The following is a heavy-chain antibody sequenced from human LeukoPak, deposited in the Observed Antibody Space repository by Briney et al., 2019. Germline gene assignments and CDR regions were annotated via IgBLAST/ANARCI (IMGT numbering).Heavy chain of an antibody. CDR3: ASDEHIVVVTAIRGSFDI. CDR2: ISSSSSTI. D-gene: IGHD2-21*02. CDR1: GFTFSSYS. V-gene: IGHV3-48*02. Sequence: GGSLRLSCAASGFTFSSYSMNWVRQAPGKGLEWVSYISSSSSTIYYADSVKGRFTISRDNAKNSLYLQMNSLRDEDTAVYYCASDEHIVVVTAIRGSFDIWGQGTMVTVSS. J-gene: IGHJ3*02.